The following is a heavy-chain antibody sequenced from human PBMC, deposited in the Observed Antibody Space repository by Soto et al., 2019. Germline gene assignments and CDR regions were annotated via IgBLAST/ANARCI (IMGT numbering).Heavy chain of an antibody. Sequence: EVQLVESGGGLVQRGGSLRLSCAASGFTISSNYMNWVRQAPGKGLEWVSVIYRGGSTYYADSVKGRFAISRDNSKNTLYLQMNSLTTEDTAVYYCARGPAGSGNATQGYWGQGILVTVSS. J-gene: IGHJ4*02. CDR3: ARGPAGSGNATQGY. D-gene: IGHD3-3*01. CDR2: IYRGGST. CDR1: GFTISSNY. V-gene: IGHV3-66*01.